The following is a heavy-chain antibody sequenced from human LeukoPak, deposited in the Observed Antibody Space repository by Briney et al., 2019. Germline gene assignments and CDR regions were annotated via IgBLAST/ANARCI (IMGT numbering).Heavy chain of an antibody. D-gene: IGHD3-16*02. V-gene: IGHV4-30-4*01. Sequence: SETLSLTCAVSGGSISSGDYYWSWIRQPPGTGLEWIGYIYYSGSTYYNPSLKSRVTISVDTSKNQFSLKLSSVTAADTAVYYCARDSITFGGVIVQDYWGQGTLVTVSS. CDR1: GGSISSGDYY. CDR2: IYYSGST. CDR3: ARDSITFGGVIVQDY. J-gene: IGHJ4*02.